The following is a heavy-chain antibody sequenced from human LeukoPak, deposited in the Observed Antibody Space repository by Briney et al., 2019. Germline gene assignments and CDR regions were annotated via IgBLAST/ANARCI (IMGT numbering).Heavy chain of an antibody. CDR1: GFTFSSYA. D-gene: IGHD2-2*01. CDR3: TRHVSYCSSTSCYAERPIDYYYYYMDV. CDR2: ISGSGGST. J-gene: IGHJ6*03. Sequence: PGGSLRLSCAASGFTFSSYAMSWVRQAPGKGLEWVSAISGSGGSTYYADSVKGRFTISRDNSKNTLYLQMNSLRAEDTAVYYCTRHVSYCSSTSCYAERPIDYYYYYMDVWGKGTTVTVSS. V-gene: IGHV3-23*01.